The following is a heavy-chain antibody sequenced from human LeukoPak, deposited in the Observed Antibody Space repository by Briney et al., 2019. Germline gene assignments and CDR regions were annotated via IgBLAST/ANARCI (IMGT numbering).Heavy chain of an antibody. J-gene: IGHJ4*02. D-gene: IGHD1-26*01. CDR3: SKDGTPKFDY. V-gene: IGHV3-30*18. Sequence: GGSLRLSCVASTFTFNTYGMLCVRQAPGKGLEWVATISSDGRNEHDADSVLGRFTIARDNSKNTLYLRMDNLRAEDTAVCDCSKDGTPKFDYWGQGTLVTVSS. CDR2: ISSDGRNE. CDR1: TFTFNTYG.